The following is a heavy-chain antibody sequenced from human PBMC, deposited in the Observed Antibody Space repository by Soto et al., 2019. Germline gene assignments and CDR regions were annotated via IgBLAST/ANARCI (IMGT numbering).Heavy chain of an antibody. V-gene: IGHV3-23*01. CDR2: ISGSGGST. CDR3: AKDYSSGWDPWFDP. D-gene: IGHD6-19*01. J-gene: IGHJ5*02. Sequence: GGSLRLSCAASGFTFSNYAMNWVRQAPGKGLEWVSAISGSGGSTYYADSVKGRFTISRDNSKNTLFLQVNSLRAEDTAVYYCAKDYSSGWDPWFDPWGQGTLVTVSS. CDR1: GFTFSNYA.